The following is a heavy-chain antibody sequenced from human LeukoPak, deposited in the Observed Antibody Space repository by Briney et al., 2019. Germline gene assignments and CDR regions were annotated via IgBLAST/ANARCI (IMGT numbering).Heavy chain of an antibody. CDR1: GYTFTGYY. CDR3: ARDFFTVGGVMDV. J-gene: IGHJ6*02. CDR2: ISAYNGNT. V-gene: IGHV1-18*04. D-gene: IGHD3-16*01. Sequence: ASVKVSCKASGYTFTGYYMHWVRQAPGQGLEWMGWISAYNGNTNYAQKLQGRVTMTTDTSTSTAYMELRSLRSDDTAVYYCARDFFTVGGVMDVWGQGTTVTVSS.